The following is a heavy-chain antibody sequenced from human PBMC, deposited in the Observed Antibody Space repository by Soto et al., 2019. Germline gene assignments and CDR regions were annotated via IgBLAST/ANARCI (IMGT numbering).Heavy chain of an antibody. CDR2: ISISGGST. J-gene: IGHJ4*02. D-gene: IGHD3-10*01. CDR1: GFTFRSYA. Sequence: EVQLLESGGGLVQPGGSLRLSCAASGFTFRSYAMTWVRQAPGKGLEWVSTISISGGSTYSADSVKGRFTMSRDNSKNLRYLQMYSLGGEDAAVYYGAVRGPNGPFDYGGQGILVTVSS. CDR3: AVRGPNGPFDY. V-gene: IGHV3-23*01.